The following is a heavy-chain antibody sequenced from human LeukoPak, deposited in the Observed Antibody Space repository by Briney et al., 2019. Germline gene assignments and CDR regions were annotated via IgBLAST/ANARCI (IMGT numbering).Heavy chain of an antibody. CDR1: GFTFSSYG. D-gene: IGHD3-16*01. J-gene: IGHJ6*02. Sequence: GGSLRLSCAASGFTFSSYGMHWVRQAPGKGLEWVAVISYDGSNKYYADSVKGRFTISRDNSKNTLYLQMNSLRAEDTAVYYCAKDRRPGAWGSGYNYYGMDVWGQGTTVTVSS. CDR3: AKDRRPGAWGSGYNYYGMDV. CDR2: ISYDGSNK. V-gene: IGHV3-30*18.